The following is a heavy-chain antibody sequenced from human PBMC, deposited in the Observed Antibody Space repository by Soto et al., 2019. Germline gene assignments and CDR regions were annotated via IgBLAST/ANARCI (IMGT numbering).Heavy chain of an antibody. J-gene: IGHJ4*02. Sequence: PGGSLRLSSAASGFSFSSYSMNWVRQAPGKGLEWVSYISSSSSYTNYADSVKGRFSISRDNAKNSLYLQMNSLRAEDTAVYYCARSITDYYDSSGYYDDYWGQGTLVTVSS. D-gene: IGHD3-22*01. CDR1: GFSFSSYS. CDR3: ARSITDYYDSSGYYDDY. V-gene: IGHV3-21*05. CDR2: ISSSSSYT.